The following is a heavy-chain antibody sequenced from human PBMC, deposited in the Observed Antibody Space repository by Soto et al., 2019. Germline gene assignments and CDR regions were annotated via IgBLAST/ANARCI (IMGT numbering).Heavy chain of an antibody. J-gene: IGHJ3*02. CDR3: AKDIQRSSIAARPGTFDI. CDR2: ISWNSGSI. CDR1: GFTFDDYA. Sequence: GGSLRLSCAASGFTFDDYAMHWVRQAPGKGLEWVSGISWNSGSIGYADSVKGRFTISRDNAKNSLYLQMNSLRAEDTALYYCAKDIQRSSIAARPGTFDIWGQGTMVTVSS. V-gene: IGHV3-9*01. D-gene: IGHD6-6*01.